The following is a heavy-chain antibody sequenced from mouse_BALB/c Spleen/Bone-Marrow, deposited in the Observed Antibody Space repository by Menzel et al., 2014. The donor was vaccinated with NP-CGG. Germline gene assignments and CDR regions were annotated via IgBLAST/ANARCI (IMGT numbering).Heavy chain of an antibody. CDR3: ARSYYISSPYAMDY. J-gene: IGHJ4*01. D-gene: IGHD1-1*01. Sequence: DLVKPGASVKLSCKASGYTFTSYWINWVKQRSGQGLERIGRIVPGSGNIYYNEMVKVKATLTVDASSSTACIQLSSLSSEDSAVYFCARSYYISSPYAMDYWGQGTSVTVS. CDR1: GYTFTSYW. V-gene: IGHV1S41*01. CDR2: IVPGSGNI.